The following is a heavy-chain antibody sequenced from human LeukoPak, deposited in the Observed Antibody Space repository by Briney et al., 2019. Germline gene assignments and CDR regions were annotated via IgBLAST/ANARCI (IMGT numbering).Heavy chain of an antibody. V-gene: IGHV3-66*02. D-gene: IGHD5-24*01. Sequence: PGGSPRLSCAASGFTVSSNYMSWVRPAPGKGLEWVSVIYSGGSTYYADSVKGRFTISRDNSKNTLYLQMNSLRAEDTAVYYCAREGNGYNYNDAFDIWGQGTMVTVSS. CDR2: IYSGGST. CDR1: GFTVSSNY. J-gene: IGHJ3*02. CDR3: AREGNGYNYNDAFDI.